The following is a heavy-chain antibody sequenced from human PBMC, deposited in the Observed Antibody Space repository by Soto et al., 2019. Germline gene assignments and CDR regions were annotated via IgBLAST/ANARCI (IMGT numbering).Heavy chain of an antibody. V-gene: IGHV1-3*01. Sequence: KASGYTFTRYVMHWVRQAPGQRLEWMGWIDAGNGNTVYLQKFQGRVTITRDTSASTVYMGLSSLRSEDTAVYYCARDHVDTAKDYYYYGMDVWGQGTTVTVYS. CDR3: ARDHVDTAKDYYYYGMDV. J-gene: IGHJ6*02. D-gene: IGHD5-18*01. CDR2: IDAGNGNT. CDR1: GYTFTRYV.